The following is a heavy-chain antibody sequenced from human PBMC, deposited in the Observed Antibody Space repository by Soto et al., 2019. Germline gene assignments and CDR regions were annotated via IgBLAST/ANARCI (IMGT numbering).Heavy chain of an antibody. Sequence: PGGSLRLSCAAFGFTVSSNYMSWVRQAPGKGLEWVSVIYSGGSTYYADSVKGRFTISRDNSKNTLYLQMNSLRAEDTAVYYCARNYYDSGGGFDYWGQGTLVTVSS. CDR2: IYSGGST. CDR1: GFTVSSNY. V-gene: IGHV3-53*01. J-gene: IGHJ4*02. D-gene: IGHD3-22*01. CDR3: ARNYYDSGGGFDY.